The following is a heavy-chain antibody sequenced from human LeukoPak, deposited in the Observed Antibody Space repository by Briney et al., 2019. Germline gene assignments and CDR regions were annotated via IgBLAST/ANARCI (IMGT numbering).Heavy chain of an antibody. CDR1: GFTSSSYW. D-gene: IGHD5-18*01. CDR2: INSDGSST. CDR3: ARGYSYGPVDY. Sequence: PGGSLRLSCAASGFTSSSYWMHWVRQAPGKGLVWVSRINSDGSSTSYADSVKGRFTISRDNAKNTLYLQMNSLRAEDTAVYYCARGYSYGPVDYWGQGTLVTVSS. V-gene: IGHV3-74*01. J-gene: IGHJ4*02.